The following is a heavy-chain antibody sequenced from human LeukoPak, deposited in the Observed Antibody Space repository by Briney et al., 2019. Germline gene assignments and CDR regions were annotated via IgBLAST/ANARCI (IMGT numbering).Heavy chain of an antibody. D-gene: IGHD3-16*02. CDR2: ISAYNGNT. V-gene: IGHV1-18*01. CDR3: ASALYGEFSYDAFDI. J-gene: IGHJ3*02. Sequence: ASVKVSCKASRYTFSSCGISWVRQAPGQGHEWMGWISAYNGNTNSAQTLQGTVTMTTDTSTSTAYMELRSLRSDDTAVYYCASALYGEFSYDAFDIWGQGTMVTVSS. CDR1: RYTFSSCG.